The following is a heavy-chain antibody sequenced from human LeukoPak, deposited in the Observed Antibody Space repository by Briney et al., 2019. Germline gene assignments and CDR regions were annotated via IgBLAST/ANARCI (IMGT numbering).Heavy chain of an antibody. CDR3: ARPSRPYRSTEYFQH. J-gene: IGHJ1*01. V-gene: IGHV3-48*03. Sequence: PGGSLRLSCAASGFTFSSYEMNWVRQVPGKGLEWISYISSSGSTIYYADSVKGRFTISRDNAKNSLYLQMNSLRAEDKAVYYCARPSRPYRSTEYFQHWGQGTLVIVSS. D-gene: IGHD6-13*01. CDR1: GFTFSSYE. CDR2: ISSSGSTI.